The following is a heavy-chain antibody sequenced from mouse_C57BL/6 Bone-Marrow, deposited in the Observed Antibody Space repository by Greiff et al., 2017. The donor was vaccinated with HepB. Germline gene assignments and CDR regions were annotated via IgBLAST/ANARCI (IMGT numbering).Heavy chain of an antibody. V-gene: IGHV5-16*01. D-gene: IGHD2-4*01. CDR3: ARGLRHYFDY. CDR1: GFTFSDYY. CDR2: INYDGSST. Sequence: EVKLVESEGGLVQPGRSMKLSCTASGFTFSDYYMAWVRQVPEKGLEWVANINYDGSSTYYLDSLKSRFIISRDNAKNILYLQMSSLKSEDTATYYCARGLRHYFDYWGQGTTLTVSS. J-gene: IGHJ2*01.